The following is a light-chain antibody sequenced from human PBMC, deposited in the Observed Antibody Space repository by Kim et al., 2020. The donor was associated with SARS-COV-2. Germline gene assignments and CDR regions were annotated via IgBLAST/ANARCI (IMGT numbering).Light chain of an antibody. CDR1: IFGAKY. CDR3: QAWDSSTVV. V-gene: IGLV3-1*01. J-gene: IGLJ2*01. CDR2: QDS. Sequence: GSPGQTASLTCSGSIFGAKYACWSQQKPGQSPVLVIYQDSKRPSGIPERFSGSNSGNTATLTISGTQAMDEADYYCQAWDSSTVVFGGGTQLTVL.